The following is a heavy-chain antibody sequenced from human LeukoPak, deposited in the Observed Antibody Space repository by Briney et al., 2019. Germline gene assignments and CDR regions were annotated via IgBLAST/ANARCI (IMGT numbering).Heavy chain of an antibody. CDR2: MNPNSGNT. Sequence: VASVKVSCKASGYTFTSYDINWVRQATGQGLEWMGWMNPNSGNTGYAQKFQGRVTMTRNTSISTAYMELSSLRSEDTAVYYCARGGGSGSYYNLPRYYYYMDVWGKGTTVTISS. CDR3: ARGGGSGSYYNLPRYYYYMDV. CDR1: GYTFTSYD. D-gene: IGHD3-10*01. J-gene: IGHJ6*03. V-gene: IGHV1-8*01.